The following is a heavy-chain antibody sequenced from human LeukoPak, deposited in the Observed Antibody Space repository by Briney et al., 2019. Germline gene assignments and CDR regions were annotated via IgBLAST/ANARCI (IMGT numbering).Heavy chain of an antibody. D-gene: IGHD3-10*01. CDR2: IYSGGST. Sequence: GGSLRLSCAASGFTFSRYAMNWVRQAPGKGLEGVSVIYSGGSTYYADSVKGRFTISRDNSKNTLYLQMNSLRAEDTAVYYCASHYYGSGSYYNALGFDYWGQGTLVTVSS. CDR1: GFTFSRYA. J-gene: IGHJ4*02. CDR3: ASHYYGSGSYYNALGFDY. V-gene: IGHV3-66*04.